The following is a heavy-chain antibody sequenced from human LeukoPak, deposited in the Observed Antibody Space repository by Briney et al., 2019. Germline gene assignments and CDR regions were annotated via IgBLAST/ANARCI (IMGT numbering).Heavy chain of an antibody. CDR2: ISAYNGNT. CDR1: GYTFTSNG. V-gene: IGHV1-18*01. CDR3: ARGLLGYCSGGSCYYMDV. J-gene: IGHJ6*03. Sequence: ASVKVSCKASGYTFTSNGISWVRQAPGQGLEWMGWISAYNGNTNYEQKLQGRVTMTTDTSTSTAYMELRSLRSEDTAVYYCARGLLGYCSGGSCYYMDVWGKGTTVTISS. D-gene: IGHD2-15*01.